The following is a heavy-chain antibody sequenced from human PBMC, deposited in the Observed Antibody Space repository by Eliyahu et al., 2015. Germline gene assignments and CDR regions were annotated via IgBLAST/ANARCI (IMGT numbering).Heavy chain of an antibody. V-gene: IGHV3-53*01. J-gene: IGHJ3*02. CDR1: GFRVTVXD. CDR2: LYSGGTK. Sequence: EVQVXXSVGGLIQPGXSLXLSCXASGFRVTVXDMTGVRQAPGKGLQWVSTLYSGGTKYYADSVKGRFDIYRDTSKNTVYLQMDSLRADDTATYYCARDLEAFDIWGQGTLVTISS. CDR3: ARDLEAFDI.